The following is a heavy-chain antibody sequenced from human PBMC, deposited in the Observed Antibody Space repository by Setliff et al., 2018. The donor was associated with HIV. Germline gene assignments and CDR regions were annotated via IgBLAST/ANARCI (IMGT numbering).Heavy chain of an antibody. CDR3: ASYRKAERWLQLGGIFDY. CDR2: IYSSGRT. CDR1: GDSITSHY. J-gene: IGHJ4*02. D-gene: IGHD5-12*01. Sequence: PSETLSLTCTVSGDSITSHYWSWIRQPAGKGLEWIGRIYSSGRTTYNPSLKSRFTMALDTSRNEVSLKLSSVTAADTAVYYCASYRKAERWLQLGGIFDYWGQGTLVTV. V-gene: IGHV4-4*07.